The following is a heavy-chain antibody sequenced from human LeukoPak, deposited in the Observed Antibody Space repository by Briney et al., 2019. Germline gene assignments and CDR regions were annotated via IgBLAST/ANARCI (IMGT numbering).Heavy chain of an antibody. J-gene: IGHJ4*02. CDR3: AKLRGYSYDRLDY. CDR2: ISYDGSNK. D-gene: IGHD5-18*01. V-gene: IGHV3-30*04. Sequence: GGSLRLSCAASGFTFSSYAMHWVRQAPGKGLEWVAVISYDGSNKYYADSVKGRFTISRDNSKNTLYLQMNSLRAEDTAVYYCAKLRGYSYDRLDYWGQGTLVTVSS. CDR1: GFTFSSYA.